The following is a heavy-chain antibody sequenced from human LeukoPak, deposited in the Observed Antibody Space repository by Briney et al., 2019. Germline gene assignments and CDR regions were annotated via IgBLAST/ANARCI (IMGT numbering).Heavy chain of an antibody. Sequence: GGSLRLSCAASGFTFGSYWMHWVRQAPGKGLVWVSRINSDGSSTSYADSVKGRFTISRDNAKNTLYLQMNSLRAEDTAVYYCARVYYYGSGSSPSYYGMDVWGQGTTDTVSS. CDR1: GFTFGSYW. J-gene: IGHJ6*02. V-gene: IGHV3-74*01. CDR3: ARVYYYGSGSSPSYYGMDV. CDR2: INSDGSST. D-gene: IGHD3-10*01.